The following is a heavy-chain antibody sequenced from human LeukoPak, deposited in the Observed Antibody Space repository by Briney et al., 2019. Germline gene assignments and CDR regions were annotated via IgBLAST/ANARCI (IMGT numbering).Heavy chain of an antibody. D-gene: IGHD3-3*01. CDR3: SRVFWSGYNAFDI. V-gene: IGHV3-7*01. CDR2: IKEDGSEK. Sequence: HAGGSLRLSCAASGFTFSYYWMSWVRQAPGKGLEWVANIKEDGSEKYYVDSVKGRFTISRDNAKNSLYLQMSSLRAEDTAVYYCSRVFWSGYNAFDIWGQGTMVTVSS. CDR1: GFTFSYYW. J-gene: IGHJ3*02.